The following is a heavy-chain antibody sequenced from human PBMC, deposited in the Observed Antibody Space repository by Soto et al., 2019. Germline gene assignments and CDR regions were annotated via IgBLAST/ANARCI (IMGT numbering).Heavy chain of an antibody. CDR2: IIPIFGTA. CDR3: ASTPGYYYGMDV. CDR1: GGTFSSCA. J-gene: IGHJ6*02. V-gene: IGHV1-69*13. Sequence: SVKVSCKASGGTFSSCAISWVRQAPGQGLEWMGGIIPIFGTANYAQKFQGRVTITADESTSTAYMELSSLRSEDTAVYYCASTPGYYYGMDVWGQGTTVTVSS.